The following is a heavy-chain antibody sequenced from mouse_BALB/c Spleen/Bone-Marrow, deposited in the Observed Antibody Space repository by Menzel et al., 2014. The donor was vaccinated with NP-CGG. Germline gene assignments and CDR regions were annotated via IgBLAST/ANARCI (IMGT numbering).Heavy chain of an antibody. CDR1: GFSFNSYG. Sequence: EVNVVESGGGLVKSGGSLKLSCAASGFSFNSYGMSWVRQTPEKRLEWVATISGGGSYTFYPDSVKGRFTISRDNAKNNLFLQLSSLSSEDTALYYCARHAYYDQTEVSFVYWGQGTLVTVSA. V-gene: IGHV5-9-2*01. J-gene: IGHJ3*01. CDR2: ISGGGSYT. CDR3: ARHAYYDQTEVSFVY. D-gene: IGHD2-4*01.